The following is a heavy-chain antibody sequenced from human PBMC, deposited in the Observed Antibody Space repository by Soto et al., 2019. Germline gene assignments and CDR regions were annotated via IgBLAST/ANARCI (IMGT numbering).Heavy chain of an antibody. D-gene: IGHD3-9*01. CDR1: GFTFSSYE. J-gene: IGHJ4*02. CDR2: ISSSGSTI. CDR3: ARTYYDILTGYCPFDY. V-gene: IGHV3-48*03. Sequence: PGGSLRLSCAASGFTFSSYETNWVRQAPGKGLEWVSYISSSGSTIYYADSVKGRFTISRDNAKNSLYLQMNSLRAEDTAVYYCARTYYDILTGYCPFDYWGQGTLVTVSS.